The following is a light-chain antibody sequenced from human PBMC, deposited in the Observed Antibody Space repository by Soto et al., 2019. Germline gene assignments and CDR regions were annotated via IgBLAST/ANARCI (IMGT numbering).Light chain of an antibody. Sequence: VLTQSPGTLSLTTRGRAPEFCSASQSVSRNYVAWYQQKPGQAPRLLIYDASNRATGIPARFSGGGSETDFTLTISRLESEDSAVYYCQQYGISPFTFGGGA. CDR2: DAS. CDR3: QQYGISPFT. V-gene: IGKV3-20*01. CDR1: QSVSRNY. J-gene: IGKJ4*01.